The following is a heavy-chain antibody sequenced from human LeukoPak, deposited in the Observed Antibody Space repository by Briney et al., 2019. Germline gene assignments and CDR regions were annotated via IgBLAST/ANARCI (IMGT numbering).Heavy chain of an antibody. V-gene: IGHV3-7*03. J-gene: IGHJ4*02. CDR2: IKQDGSEK. CDR3: ARNFGGGDSSGPYY. D-gene: IGHD3-22*01. Sequence: GGSLRLSCAASGFTFSSYWMSWVRQAPGKGLEWVANIKQDGSEKYYVDSVEGRFTMSRDNAKNSLYLQVNSLRAEDTALYYCARNFGGGDSSGPYYWGQGTLVTVSS. CDR1: GFTFSSYW.